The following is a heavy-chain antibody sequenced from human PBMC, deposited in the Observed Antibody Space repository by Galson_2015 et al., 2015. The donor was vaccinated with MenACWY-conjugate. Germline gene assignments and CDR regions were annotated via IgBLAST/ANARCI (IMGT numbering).Heavy chain of an antibody. CDR3: ARLVTRGITIFGAHPRASYGLDV. CDR2: INHVGDT. D-gene: IGHD3-3*01. Sequence: ETLSLTCGVHDGSLTGASWSWIRQPPGKGLEWIGEINHVGDTDYNPSLRGRVTISLDTSKNQFSLRLSSVTAADTAVYYCARLVTRGITIFGAHPRASYGLDVWGQGTAVIVSS. V-gene: IGHV4-34*01. J-gene: IGHJ6*02. CDR1: DGSLTGAS.